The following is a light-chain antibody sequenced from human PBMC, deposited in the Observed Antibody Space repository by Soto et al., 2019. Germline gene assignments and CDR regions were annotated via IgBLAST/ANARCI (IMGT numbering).Light chain of an antibody. V-gene: IGLV2-14*01. CDR1: SSDVGGYKY. CDR2: DVS. J-gene: IGLJ2*01. CDR3: SSYTSSSTVV. Sequence: QSVLTQPASVSGSPGQSITISCTGTSSDVGGYKYVSWYQQHPGQAPKLMIYDVSNRPSGVSNRFSGSKSGNTASLTISGLQAEDEADYYCSSYTSSSTVVFGGGTKLTVL.